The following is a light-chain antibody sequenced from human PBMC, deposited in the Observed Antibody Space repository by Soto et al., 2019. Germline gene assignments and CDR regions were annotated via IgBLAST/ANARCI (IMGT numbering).Light chain of an antibody. V-gene: IGLV1-51*01. CDR3: GTSAFRRWV. CDR2: DIN. J-gene: IGLJ3*02. Sequence: QSVLTQPPSVSAAPGQKVTISCSGSNANTGTNYIAWYQQFPGTAPKLPIYDINKRPSGIPDRFSGSKSGTPATRGIAGLQTGDEAEYFCGTSAFRRWVFGGVTNLTVL. CDR1: NANTGTNY.